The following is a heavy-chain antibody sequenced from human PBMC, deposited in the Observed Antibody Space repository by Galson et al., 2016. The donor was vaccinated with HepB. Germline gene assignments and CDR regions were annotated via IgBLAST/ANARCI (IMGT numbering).Heavy chain of an antibody. CDR2: IWYEGSNK. CDR1: GSTFSDYG. CDR3: ARDVSDYVWGSFQFDY. Sequence: SLRLSCAVSGSTFSDYGMHWVRQAPGKGLEWVAFIWYEGSNKNYADSVKGRFTVSRDNSKNTLYLQMNNLRVKDTAVYYCARDVSDYVWGSFQFDYWGQGTLVTVSS. J-gene: IGHJ4*02. D-gene: IGHD3-16*01. V-gene: IGHV3-33*01.